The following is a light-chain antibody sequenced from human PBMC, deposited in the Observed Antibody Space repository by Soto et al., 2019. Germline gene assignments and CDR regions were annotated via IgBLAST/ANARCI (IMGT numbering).Light chain of an antibody. V-gene: IGLV2-8*01. Sequence: ALTQPPSASGSPGQSVTISCTGSSSDVGGYNYVSWYQQHPGKAPKLMIYEVSKRPSGVPDRFSGSKSGNTASLTVSGLQAEDEADYYCSSHAGSINVAFGGGTKLTVL. CDR3: SSHAGSINVA. CDR2: EVS. J-gene: IGLJ2*01. CDR1: SSDVGGYNY.